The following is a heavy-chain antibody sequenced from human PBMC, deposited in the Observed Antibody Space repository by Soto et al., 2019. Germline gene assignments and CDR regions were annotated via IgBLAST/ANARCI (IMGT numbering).Heavy chain of an antibody. CDR3: ARDMMTTVTTCMDV. Sequence: EVQLVESGGGLVQPGGSLRLSCAASGFTFSSYSMNWVRQAPGKGLEWVSYISSSSSTIYYADSVKGRFTISRDNAKNSLYLQMNSLRAEDTAVYYGARDMMTTVTTCMDVWGQGTTVTVSS. D-gene: IGHD4-17*01. CDR1: GFTFSSYS. J-gene: IGHJ6*02. CDR2: ISSSSSTI. V-gene: IGHV3-48*01.